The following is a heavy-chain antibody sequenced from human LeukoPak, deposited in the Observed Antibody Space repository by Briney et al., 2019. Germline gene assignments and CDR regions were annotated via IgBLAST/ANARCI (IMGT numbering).Heavy chain of an antibody. Sequence: SGPTLLNPTPTLTLTCTFSGFSLSTSGVGVAWIRQPPGKALEWLSLIYWHDEKRYSPSLRSRLTITKDTSKNQVVLTMTNMDPVDTATYYCAHRPYLYYGFLTGPTEHYFDYWGQGTLVTVSS. CDR2: IYWHDEK. V-gene: IGHV2-5*01. D-gene: IGHD3-9*01. J-gene: IGHJ4*02. CDR1: GFSLSTSGVG. CDR3: AHRPYLYYGFLTGPTEHYFDY.